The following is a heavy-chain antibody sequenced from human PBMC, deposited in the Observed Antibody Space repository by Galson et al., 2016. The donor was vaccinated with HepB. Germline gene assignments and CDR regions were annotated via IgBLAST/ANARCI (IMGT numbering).Heavy chain of an antibody. D-gene: IGHD2-21*02. CDR3: VRGRTATPGYFDS. Sequence: SLRLSCAASGFTFSAYSMTWVRQAPGKGLEWVSSISSTSTYIFYADSVKGRFTISRDNTKNSLYLHMNSLRAEDTAVYYCVRGRTATPGYFDSWGQGTPVTVST. CDR2: ISSTSTYI. J-gene: IGHJ4*02. CDR1: GFTFSAYS. V-gene: IGHV3-21*01.